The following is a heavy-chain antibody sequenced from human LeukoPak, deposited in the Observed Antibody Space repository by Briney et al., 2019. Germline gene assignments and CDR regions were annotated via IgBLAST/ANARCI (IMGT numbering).Heavy chain of an antibody. Sequence: GGSLRLSCAASGFTLSTYDMHWVRQATGKGLEWVSGIGATGDTYYPGSVKGRFTISRENAKNSMHLQMNSLRAGDTAVYYCARAPSGWYGYYYYSMDVWGKETTVTVSS. CDR2: IGATGDT. D-gene: IGHD6-19*01. V-gene: IGHV3-13*01. J-gene: IGHJ6*03. CDR1: GFTLSTYD. CDR3: ARAPSGWYGYYYYSMDV.